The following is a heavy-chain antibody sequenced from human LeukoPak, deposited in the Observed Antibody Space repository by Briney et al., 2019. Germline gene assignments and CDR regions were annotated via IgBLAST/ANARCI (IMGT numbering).Heavy chain of an antibody. CDR3: ARDHTIHKPTTMGDY. D-gene: IGHD4-23*01. CDR2: ISPSGGST. J-gene: IGHJ4*02. Sequence: ASVKVSCKASGYTFTSYYMHWVRQAPGQGLEWMGIISPSGGSTSYAQKFQGRVTMTRDTSTSTVYMELSSLRSEDTAVYYCARDHTIHKPTTMGDYWGQGTLVTVSS. CDR1: GYTFTSYY. V-gene: IGHV1-46*01.